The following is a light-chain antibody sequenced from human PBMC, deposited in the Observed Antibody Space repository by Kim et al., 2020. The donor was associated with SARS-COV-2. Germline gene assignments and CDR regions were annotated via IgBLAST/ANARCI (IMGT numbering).Light chain of an antibody. J-gene: IGKJ2*01. V-gene: IGKV3-20*01. CDR1: QSIGSSY. Sequence: LSPGERATLSCRASQSIGSSYLAWYQQRPGQAPRLLIYGASSRATAIPDRFSGSGSGTDFALTICRLDPEDFAVYYCQQYGSSPYTFGQGTKLEI. CDR3: QQYGSSPYT. CDR2: GAS.